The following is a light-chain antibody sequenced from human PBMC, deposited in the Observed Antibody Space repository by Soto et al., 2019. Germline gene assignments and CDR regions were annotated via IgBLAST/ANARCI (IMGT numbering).Light chain of an antibody. Sequence: SVLTQPASVSGSPGQSITISCTGTSSDVGGYRYVSWYQQHPGKAPKLMIYEVSNRPSGISNRFSGSKSGNTASLTISGLQAEDEADYYCSSYTSGSTYVFGTGTKVTVL. V-gene: IGLV2-14*01. CDR3: SSYTSGSTYV. CDR2: EVS. J-gene: IGLJ1*01. CDR1: SSDVGGYRY.